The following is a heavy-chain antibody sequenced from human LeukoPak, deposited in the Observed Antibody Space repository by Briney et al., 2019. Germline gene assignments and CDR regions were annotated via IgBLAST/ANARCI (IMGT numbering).Heavy chain of an antibody. CDR1: GFTFSSYA. V-gene: IGHV3-23*01. Sequence: PGGSLRLSCAASGFTFSSYAMSWVRRAPGKGREWLSTITGSCGDGGRTFYADSVKGRFTISRDNSRNTLFLQMSSLRAEDTAVYYCAKYYYDNASYYRSWGQGTLVTVSS. CDR2: ITGSCGDGGRT. J-gene: IGHJ4*02. D-gene: IGHD3-22*01. CDR3: AKYYYDNASYYRS.